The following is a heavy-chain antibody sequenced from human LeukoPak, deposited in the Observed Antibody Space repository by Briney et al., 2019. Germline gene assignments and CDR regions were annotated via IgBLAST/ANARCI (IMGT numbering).Heavy chain of an antibody. D-gene: IGHD3-10*01. Sequence: PGGSLRLSCAASGFNVSSNYMSWVRQATGKGLEWVSVIYSGGSTYYADSVKGRFTISRDNSTNTLYLQMNSLRAEDTAVYYCARDSAVHYYMDVWGKGTTVTVSS. J-gene: IGHJ6*03. V-gene: IGHV3-66*02. CDR1: GFNVSSNY. CDR3: ARDSAVHYYMDV. CDR2: IYSGGST.